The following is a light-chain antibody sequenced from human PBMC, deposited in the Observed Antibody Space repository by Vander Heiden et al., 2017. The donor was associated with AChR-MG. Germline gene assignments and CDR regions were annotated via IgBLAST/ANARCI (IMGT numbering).Light chain of an antibody. CDR1: SANIGSNY. CDR3: AAWDDSLSVWV. J-gene: IGLJ3*02. V-gene: IGLV1-47*01. Sequence: QSVLTQPPSASGTPGQRVTISGSGSSANIGSNYVYWYQQLPGTAPKLLIYRNNQRPSGVPDRFSGSKSGTSASLAISGLRSEDEADYYCAAWDDSLSVWVFGGGTKLTVL. CDR2: RNN.